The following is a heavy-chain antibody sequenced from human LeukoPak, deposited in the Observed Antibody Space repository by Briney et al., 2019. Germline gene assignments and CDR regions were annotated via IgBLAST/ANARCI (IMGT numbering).Heavy chain of an antibody. CDR2: MNPNSGNT. CDR1: GYTFTSYD. J-gene: IGHJ4*02. CDR3: ARGVRYHRGSRGYYPFPY. Sequence: ASVKVSCKASGYTFTSYDINWVRQATGQGLEWMGWMNPNSGNTGYAQKFQGRVTMTRNTSISTAYMELSSLRSEDTAVYYCARGVRYHRGSRGYYPFPYWGQGTLVTVSS. D-gene: IGHD3-22*01. V-gene: IGHV1-8*01.